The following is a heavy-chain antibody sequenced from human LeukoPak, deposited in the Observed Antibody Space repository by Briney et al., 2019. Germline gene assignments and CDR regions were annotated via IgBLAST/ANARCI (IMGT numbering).Heavy chain of an antibody. CDR3: ATARGGY. J-gene: IGHJ4*02. D-gene: IGHD2-15*01. CDR2: TSTSGGST. CDR1: AFTFSSYA. Sequence: GGSLRLSCAASAFTFSSYAMSWVRQAPGKGLEWVSGTSTSGGSTYYADSVKGRFTIPRDNSKNTLSLQMTSLRAEDTAVYYCATARGGYWGQGTLVTVSS. V-gene: IGHV3-23*01.